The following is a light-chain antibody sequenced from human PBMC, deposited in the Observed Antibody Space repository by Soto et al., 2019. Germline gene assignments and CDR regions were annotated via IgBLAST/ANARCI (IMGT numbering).Light chain of an antibody. V-gene: IGLV2-23*01. Sequence: QSVLTQPASVSGSPGQSSTISCTGTSSDVGSYDLVSWYQQHPGKAPKLMIYEGSKRPSGVSNRFSGSKSGNTASLTISGLQAEDEADYYCCSYAGSSTPYGFGTGTKVTVL. CDR3: CSYAGSSTPYG. CDR1: SSDVGSYDL. CDR2: EGS. J-gene: IGLJ1*01.